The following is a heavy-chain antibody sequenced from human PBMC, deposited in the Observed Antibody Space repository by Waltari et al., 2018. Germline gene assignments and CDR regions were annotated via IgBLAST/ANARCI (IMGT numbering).Heavy chain of an antibody. CDR1: GYTFTSYG. Sequence: QVQLVQSGAEVKKPGASVKVSCKASGYTFTSYGISWVRQAPGQGLEWMGWISAYNGNTNDAQKLQGRVTRTTDTSTSTAYMELRSLRSDDTAVYYCARAQSFDYYDSSGYFDYWGQGTLVTVSS. CDR2: ISAYNGNT. CDR3: ARAQSFDYYDSSGYFDY. V-gene: IGHV1-18*01. J-gene: IGHJ4*02. D-gene: IGHD3-22*01.